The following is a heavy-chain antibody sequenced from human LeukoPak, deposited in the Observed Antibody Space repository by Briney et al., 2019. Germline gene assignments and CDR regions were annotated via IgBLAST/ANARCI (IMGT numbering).Heavy chain of an antibody. J-gene: IGHJ4*02. D-gene: IGHD4-23*01. V-gene: IGHV3-74*01. CDR1: GFTFSNYW. CDR2: INVDGSVK. Sequence: GGSLRLSCAASGFTFSNYWMHWVRHVPGKGLVWVSRINVDGSVKSYADSVKGRFTISRDNAKNTVSLQMNSLRAEDTAVYYCVRDLILVDTPGDDFDYWGQGALVTVSS. CDR3: VRDLILVDTPGDDFDY.